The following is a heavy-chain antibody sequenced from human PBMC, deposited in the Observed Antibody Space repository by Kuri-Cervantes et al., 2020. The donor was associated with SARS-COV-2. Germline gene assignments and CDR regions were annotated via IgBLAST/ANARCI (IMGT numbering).Heavy chain of an antibody. Sequence: ASVKVSCKASGYTFTSYDINWVRQATGQGLEWMGWMNPNSGNTGYAQKFQGRVTMTRNTSISTAYMELSSLRSEDTAVYYCARDTPGYSYGYVNYYYYGMDVWGQGTTVTVSS. CDR2: MNPNSGNT. CDR1: GYTFTSYD. CDR3: ARDTPGYSYGYVNYYYYGMDV. J-gene: IGHJ6*02. V-gene: IGHV1-8*01. D-gene: IGHD5-18*01.